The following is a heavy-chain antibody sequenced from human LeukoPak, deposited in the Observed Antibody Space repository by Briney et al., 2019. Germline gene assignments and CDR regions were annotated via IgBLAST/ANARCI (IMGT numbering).Heavy chain of an antibody. CDR2: ISGSGGST. V-gene: IGHV3-23*01. CDR3: AKPPYSSSWYYDY. CDR1: GFTFSSYA. Sequence: GGSLRLSCAASGFTFSSYAMSWVRQAPGKGLGWDSAISGSGGSTYYADSVKGRFTISRDNSKNTLYLQMNSLRAEDTAVYYCAKPPYSSSWYYDYWGQGTLVTVSS. J-gene: IGHJ4*02. D-gene: IGHD6-13*01.